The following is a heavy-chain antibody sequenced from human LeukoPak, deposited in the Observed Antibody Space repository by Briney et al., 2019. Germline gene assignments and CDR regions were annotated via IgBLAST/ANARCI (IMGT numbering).Heavy chain of an antibody. V-gene: IGHV1-8*01. Sequence: GASVKVSCKASGYTFTSYDINWVRQATGQGLEWMGWVNPNSGHTGYAQKFQGRVTMTRNTSISTAYMELSSLRPEDTAVYYCARGAPGSYCSGGSCPYFDYWGQGTLVSVSS. J-gene: IGHJ4*02. CDR1: GYTFTSYD. CDR2: VNPNSGHT. D-gene: IGHD2-15*01. CDR3: ARGAPGSYCSGGSCPYFDY.